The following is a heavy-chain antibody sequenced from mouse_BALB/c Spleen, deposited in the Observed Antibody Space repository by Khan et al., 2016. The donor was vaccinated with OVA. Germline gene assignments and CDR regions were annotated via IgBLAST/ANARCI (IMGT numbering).Heavy chain of an antibody. J-gene: IGHJ3*01. CDR1: GFTFSDYG. Sequence: EVELVESGGGLVQPGGSRKLSCAASGFTFSDYGMAWIRQGPGKGPAWITFISSLAYNFYYADTVTGRFTISRENAKNTLYLEMNSLRSEDTAIDYCERGDTGGVAYWGQGTLVTVSA. CDR3: ERGDTGGVAY. CDR2: ISSLAYNF. D-gene: IGHD2-13*01. V-gene: IGHV5-15*02.